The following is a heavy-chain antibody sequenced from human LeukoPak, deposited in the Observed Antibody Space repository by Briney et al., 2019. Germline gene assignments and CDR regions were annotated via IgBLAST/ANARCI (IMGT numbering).Heavy chain of an antibody. J-gene: IGHJ1*01. V-gene: IGHV3-66*01. CDR3: AGSLPFHH. Sequence: GGTLRLSCAASGFTVSSTYMSWVRPAPGKGLEWVSVIYSDGSTVYADSLKGRFTISRDNSKNTLYLQMKCLRAEDTAVYYCAGSLPFHHWGQGTLVTVSS. CDR1: GFTVSSTY. D-gene: IGHD4/OR15-4a*01. CDR2: IYSDGST.